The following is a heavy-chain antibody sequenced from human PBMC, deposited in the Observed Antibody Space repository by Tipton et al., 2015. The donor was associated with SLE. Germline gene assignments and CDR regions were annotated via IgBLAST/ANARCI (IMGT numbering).Heavy chain of an antibody. CDR3: ARAGLATSYYYYMDV. J-gene: IGHJ6*03. V-gene: IGHV4-39*07. D-gene: IGHD5-12*01. Sequence: TLSLTCTVSGGSVASTYYWGWIRQPPGKGLEWIGTIYYSGTTYYNSSLRSRVTISADTSKNQFSLDLTSVTAADTAVYYCARAGLATSYYYYMDVWGKGTTVTVSS. CDR2: IYYSGTT. CDR1: GGSVASTYY.